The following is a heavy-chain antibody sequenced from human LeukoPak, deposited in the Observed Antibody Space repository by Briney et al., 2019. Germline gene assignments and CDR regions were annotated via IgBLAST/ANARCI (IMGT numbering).Heavy chain of an antibody. CDR2: INPKSGVT. Sequence: GASVKVSCRTSGYTFSDYSIHWVRQAPGQGLEWMGRINPKSGVTHSARKFEGRLTLTGDASISTAYMEVTRLTSDDTAIYYCARDFFSEVTYQGEIAYFDQWGQGTLVTVSS. D-gene: IGHD2-2*01. CDR3: ARDFFSEVTYQGEIAYFDQ. V-gene: IGHV1-2*06. J-gene: IGHJ4*02. CDR1: GYTFSDYS.